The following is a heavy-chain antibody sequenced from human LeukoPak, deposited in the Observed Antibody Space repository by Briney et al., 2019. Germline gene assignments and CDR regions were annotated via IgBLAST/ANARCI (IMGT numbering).Heavy chain of an antibody. V-gene: IGHV4-61*02. CDR2: IYTSGST. CDR3: ARGGATWSDAFDI. D-gene: IGHD5-12*01. CDR1: GGSISSGSYY. Sequence: ASQTLSLTCTVPGGSISSGSYYWSWIRQPAGKGLEWIGRIYTSGSTNYNPSLKSRVTISVDTSKNQFSLKLSSVIAADTAVYYCARGGATWSDAFDIWGQGTMVTVSS. J-gene: IGHJ3*02.